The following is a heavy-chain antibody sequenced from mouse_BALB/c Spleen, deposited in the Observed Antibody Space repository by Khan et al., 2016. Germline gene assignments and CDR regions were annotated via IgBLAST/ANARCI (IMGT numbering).Heavy chain of an antibody. J-gene: IGHJ1*01. CDR2: ISYDGSN. V-gene: IGHV3-6*02. Sequence: EVQLVESGPGLVKPSQSLSLTCSVTGYSITSGYYWNWIRQFPGNKLEWVGNISYDGSNNYNPSLKNRISITSDTSKNQFFLKLTSVTTEDTATYYCASDPFYYYGSSYWYFDVWGAGTTVTVSS. D-gene: IGHD1-1*01. CDR1: GYSITSGYY. CDR3: ASDPFYYYGSSYWYFDV.